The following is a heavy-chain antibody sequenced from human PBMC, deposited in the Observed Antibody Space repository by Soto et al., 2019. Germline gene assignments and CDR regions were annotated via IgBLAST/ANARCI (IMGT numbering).Heavy chain of an antibody. CDR1: GFTFSSHA. CDR3: ARVGSSSILLDY. J-gene: IGHJ4*02. Sequence: PGGSLRLSCAASGFTFSSHAMGWLRQAPGTGPEWVAFVDGSGYDTSYADSVKGRFTISRDNSDNSLYLHMDSLRAEDTGRYFCARVGSSSILLDYWGQGTLVTVSS. CDR2: VDGSGYDT. D-gene: IGHD6-6*01. V-gene: IGHV3-23*01.